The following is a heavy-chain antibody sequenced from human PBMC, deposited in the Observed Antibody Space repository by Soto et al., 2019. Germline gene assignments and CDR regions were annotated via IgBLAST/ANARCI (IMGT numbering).Heavy chain of an antibody. Sequence: SLRLSWPASGFTFSSYGMHWVRQAPGKGLEWVAVISYDGSNKYYADSVKGRFTISRDNSKNTLYLQMNSLRAEDTAVYYCAKDRVEWSYYYYYYYLDAWGKGTTVTVSS. D-gene: IGHD3-3*01. CDR1: GFTFSSYG. V-gene: IGHV3-30*18. J-gene: IGHJ6*03. CDR3: AKDRVEWSYYYYYYYLDA. CDR2: ISYDGSNK.